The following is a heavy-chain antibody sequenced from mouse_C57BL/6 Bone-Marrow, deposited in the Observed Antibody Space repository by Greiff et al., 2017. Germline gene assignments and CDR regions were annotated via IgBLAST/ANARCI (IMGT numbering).Heavy chain of an antibody. Sequence: VQLQQSGPELVKPGASVKISCKASGYSFTGYYMNWVKQSPEKSLEWIGEINPSTGGTTYNQKFKAKATLTVDKSSSTAYMQLKSLTSEDSAVDYCARTWLLGFDYWGQGTTLTVSS. CDR1: GYSFTGYY. D-gene: IGHD2-2*01. J-gene: IGHJ2*01. CDR2: INPSTGGT. V-gene: IGHV1-42*01. CDR3: ARTWLLGFDY.